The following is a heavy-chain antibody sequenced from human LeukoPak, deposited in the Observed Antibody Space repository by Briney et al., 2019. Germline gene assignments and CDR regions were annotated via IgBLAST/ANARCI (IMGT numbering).Heavy chain of an antibody. CDR1: GFTFSDYW. CDR3: ARWLELMRNFDW. CDR2: IKQDGSEK. J-gene: IGHJ4*02. D-gene: IGHD5-24*01. V-gene: IGHV3-7*01. Sequence: GGSLRLSCVGSGFTFSDYWMSCVRQAPGKGLELVANIKQDGSEKDYVDALKGRFTISRDNAKNSLYLQMNSLRAEDTAVYYCARWLELMRNFDWWGQGTLVTVSS.